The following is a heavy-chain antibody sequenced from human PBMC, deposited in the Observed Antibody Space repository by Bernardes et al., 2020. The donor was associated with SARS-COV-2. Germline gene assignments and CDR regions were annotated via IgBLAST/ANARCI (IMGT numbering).Heavy chain of an antibody. J-gene: IGHJ6*02. CDR2: IKKDGGEK. V-gene: IGHV3-7*01. CDR1: GFTFDSYC. CDR3: ARTTYYYDTSGYYYYYYYGMDV. D-gene: IGHD3-22*01. Sequence: GSLRLSCAASGFTFDSYCMTWVRQAPGKGLEWLANIKKDGGEKYYVDSVKGRFTISRDNAKNSLYLQMNSLRAEDTAIYYCARTTYYYDTSGYYYYYYYGMDVWGQGTTVTVSS.